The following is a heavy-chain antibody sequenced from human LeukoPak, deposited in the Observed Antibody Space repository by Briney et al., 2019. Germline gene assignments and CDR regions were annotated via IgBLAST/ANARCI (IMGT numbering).Heavy chain of an antibody. Sequence: PGGSLRLSCAASGFTFSSYSMNWVRQAPGKGLEWVSSISSSSSYIYYADSVKGRFTISRDNAENSLYLQMNSLRAEDTAVYYCAREGGYSYGSLGYWGQGTLVTVSS. CDR2: ISSSSSYI. V-gene: IGHV3-21*01. CDR1: GFTFSSYS. D-gene: IGHD5-18*01. J-gene: IGHJ4*02. CDR3: AREGGYSYGSLGY.